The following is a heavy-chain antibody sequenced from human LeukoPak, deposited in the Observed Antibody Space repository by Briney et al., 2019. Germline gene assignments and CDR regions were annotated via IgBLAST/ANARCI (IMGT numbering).Heavy chain of an antibody. CDR2: IIPIFGTA. CDR1: GGTFSSYA. D-gene: IGHD6-19*01. Sequence: AVKVSCKASGGTFSSYAISWVRQAPGQGLEWMGGIIPIFGTANYAQKFQGRVTITTDESTSTAYMELSSLRSEDTAVYYCARGGVVVAGYFDYWGQGTLVTVSS. V-gene: IGHV1-69*05. CDR3: ARGGVVVAGYFDY. J-gene: IGHJ4*02.